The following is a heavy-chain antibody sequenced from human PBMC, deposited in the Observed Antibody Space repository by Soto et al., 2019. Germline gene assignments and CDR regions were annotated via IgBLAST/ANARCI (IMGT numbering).Heavy chain of an antibody. J-gene: IGHJ4*02. D-gene: IGHD3-22*01. CDR1: GFTFDDYA. CDR2: ISWNSGSI. Sequence: EVQLVESGGGLVQPGRSLRLSCAASGFTFDDYAMHWVRQAPGKGLEWVSGISWNSGSIGYADSVKGRFTISRDNAKNSLYLQMNSLRAEDTALYYCTKDRSYYYDSSASFDYWGQGTLVTVSS. CDR3: TKDRSYYYDSSASFDY. V-gene: IGHV3-9*01.